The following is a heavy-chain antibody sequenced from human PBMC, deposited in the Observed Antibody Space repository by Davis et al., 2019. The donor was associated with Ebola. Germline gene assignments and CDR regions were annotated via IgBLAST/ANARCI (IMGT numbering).Heavy chain of an antibody. CDR3: TTDFLLWFGDNDY. CDR2: IKSKTDGGTT. J-gene: IGHJ4*02. CDR1: GFTFSNAW. V-gene: IGHV3-15*07. Sequence: PGGSLRLSCAASGFTFSNAWMNWVRQAPGKGLEWVGRIKSKTDGGTTDYAAPVKGRFTISRDDSKNTLYLQMNSLKTEDTAVYYCTTDFLLWFGDNDYWGQGTLVTVSS. D-gene: IGHD3-10*01.